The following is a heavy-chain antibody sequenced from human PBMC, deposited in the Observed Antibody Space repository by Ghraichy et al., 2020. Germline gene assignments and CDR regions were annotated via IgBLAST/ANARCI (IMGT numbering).Heavy chain of an antibody. J-gene: IGHJ4*02. CDR2: ISGSGGST. Sequence: GGSLRLSCAASGFTFSSYAMSWVRQAPGTGLEWVSGISGSGGSTYYADSVKGRFTISRDNSKNTLYLQMNILRAEDTAVFYCAKDGDITIFGVVSRYLAYWGQGTXVTAPS. CDR3: AKDGDITIFGVVSRYLAY. D-gene: IGHD3-3*01. CDR1: GFTFSSYA. V-gene: IGHV3-23*01.